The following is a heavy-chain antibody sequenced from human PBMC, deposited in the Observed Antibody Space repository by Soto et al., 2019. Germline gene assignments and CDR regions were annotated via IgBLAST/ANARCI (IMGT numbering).Heavy chain of an antibody. CDR2: IYPGESDT. CDR1: GYSFTSYW. V-gene: IGHV5-51*01. Sequence: PGESLKISCKGSGYSFTSYWIGWVRQMPGKGLEWMGIIYPGESDTRYSPSFQGQVTISADKSISTAYLQLSSLKASDTAMYYCARHGDIVVVPAATAVGYYYGMDVWGQGTTVTVSS. J-gene: IGHJ6*02. CDR3: ARHGDIVVVPAATAVGYYYGMDV. D-gene: IGHD2-2*01.